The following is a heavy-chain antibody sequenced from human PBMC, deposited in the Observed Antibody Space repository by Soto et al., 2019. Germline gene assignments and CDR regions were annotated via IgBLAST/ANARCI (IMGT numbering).Heavy chain of an antibody. Sequence: QVQLVQSGPEVKQPGDSVKVSCQTSGYIFSSYGISWVRQAPGQGLEWLGWISGYNGNTKYAEEFQGRVTMTTDRYSRTAYMELRSLRLDDTAVYYCATEDPSPVAEPTYYYYGMDLWGQGTTVTVSS. V-gene: IGHV1-18*01. CDR2: ISGYNGNT. CDR1: GYIFSSYG. J-gene: IGHJ6*02. CDR3: ATEDPSPVAEPTYYYYGMDL. D-gene: IGHD1-1*01.